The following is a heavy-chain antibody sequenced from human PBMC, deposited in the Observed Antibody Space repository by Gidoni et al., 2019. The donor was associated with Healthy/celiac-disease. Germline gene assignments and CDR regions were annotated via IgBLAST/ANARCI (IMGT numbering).Heavy chain of an antibody. D-gene: IGHD3-9*01. CDR3: AREEGPYYDILTGYHWYYYGMDV. CDR2: ISYDGSNK. V-gene: IGHV3-30-3*01. CDR1: GFTFSSYA. J-gene: IGHJ6*02. Sequence: QVQLVESGGGVVQPGRSLRLSCAASGFTFSSYAMHWVRQAPGKGLEWVAVISYDGSNKYYADSVKGRFTISRDNSKNTLYLQMNSLRAEDTAVYYCAREEGPYYDILTGYHWYYYGMDVWGQGTTVTVSS.